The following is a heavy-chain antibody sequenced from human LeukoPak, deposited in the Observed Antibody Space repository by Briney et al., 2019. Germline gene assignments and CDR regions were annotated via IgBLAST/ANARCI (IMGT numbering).Heavy chain of an antibody. D-gene: IGHD3-10*01. CDR2: IWYDGSNK. V-gene: IGHV3-33*01. J-gene: IGHJ5*02. Sequence: GRSLRLSCAASGFTFSSYDMHWVRQAPGKGLEWVAVIWYDGSNKYYVGSVKGRFTISRDNSKNTLYLQMNSLRAEDTAVYYCARGEGSGIYYPRFDPWGQGTLVTVSS. CDR1: GFTFSSYD. CDR3: ARGEGSGIYYPRFDP.